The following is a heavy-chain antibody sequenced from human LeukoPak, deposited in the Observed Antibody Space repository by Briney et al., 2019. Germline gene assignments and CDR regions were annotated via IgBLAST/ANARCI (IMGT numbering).Heavy chain of an antibody. CDR1: GYSFTSYW. CDR2: IDPSDSYT. J-gene: IGHJ5*02. CDR3: AHSGATAPHWFDP. Sequence: GESLRIPCKGSGYSFTSYWISWVRQMPGKGLEWMGRIDPSDSYTNYSPSFQGHVTISADKSISTAYLQWSSLKASDTAMYYCAHSGATAPHWFDPWGQGTLVTVSS. V-gene: IGHV5-10-1*01. D-gene: IGHD5-24*01.